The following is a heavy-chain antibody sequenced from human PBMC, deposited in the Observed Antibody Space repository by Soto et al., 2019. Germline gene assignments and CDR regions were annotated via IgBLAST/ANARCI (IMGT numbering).Heavy chain of an antibody. V-gene: IGHV1-2*04. D-gene: IGHD7-27*01. Sequence: ASVKVSCKASGYTFTGYYMHWVRQAPGQGLEWMGGINPNSGGTNYAQKFQGWVTMTRDTSISTAYMELSRLRSDDTAVYYCAREETGDDYYYGMDVWGQGTTVTVSS. J-gene: IGHJ6*02. CDR2: INPNSGGT. CDR3: AREETGDDYYYGMDV. CDR1: GYTFTGYY.